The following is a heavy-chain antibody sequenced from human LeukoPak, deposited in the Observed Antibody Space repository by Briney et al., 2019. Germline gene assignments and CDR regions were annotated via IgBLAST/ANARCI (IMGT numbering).Heavy chain of an antibody. CDR2: ISASGGNT. V-gene: IGHV3-23*01. CDR3: ARVVWLDRNFDY. J-gene: IGHJ4*02. D-gene: IGHD6-19*01. CDR1: GFTFSSYA. Sequence: GGSLRLSCTASGFTFSSYAMSWVRQAPGKGLEWVSGISASGGNTYYADSVKGRFTISRDNSKNTLYLQMKSLRAEDTAVYYCARVVWLDRNFDYWGQGTLLTVSS.